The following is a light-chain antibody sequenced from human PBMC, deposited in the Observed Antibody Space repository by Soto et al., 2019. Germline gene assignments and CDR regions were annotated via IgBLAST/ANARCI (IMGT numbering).Light chain of an antibody. Sequence: QSALTQPPSASGSPGQSVAISCTGTSGVSWYQQHPGKAPKLLIYEVTKRPSGVPDRFSGSKSGNTASLTVSGLQAEDEADYYCSSYRGSNNFVLFGGGTKVTVL. J-gene: IGLJ2*01. V-gene: IGLV2-8*01. CDR1: SGV. CDR3: SSYRGSNNFVL. CDR2: EVT.